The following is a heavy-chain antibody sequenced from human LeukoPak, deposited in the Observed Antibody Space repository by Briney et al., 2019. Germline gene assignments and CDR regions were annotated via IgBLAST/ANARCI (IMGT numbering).Heavy chain of an antibody. J-gene: IGHJ4*02. D-gene: IGHD5-12*01. CDR1: GFTFSSYS. Sequence: GGSLRLSCAASGFTFSSYSMNWVHQAPGKGLEWVSSISSSSSYIYYADSVKGRFTISRDNAKNSLYLQMNSLRAEDTAVYYCAREGVSGYDPIDYWGQGTLVTVSS. CDR3: AREGVSGYDPIDY. CDR2: ISSSSSYI. V-gene: IGHV3-21*01.